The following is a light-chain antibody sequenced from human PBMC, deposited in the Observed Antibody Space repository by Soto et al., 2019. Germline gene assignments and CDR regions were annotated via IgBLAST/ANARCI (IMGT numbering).Light chain of an antibody. V-gene: IGKV4-1*01. CDR3: QQYYSTPTWT. CDR1: QSVLYSSNNKNY. J-gene: IGKJ1*01. Sequence: DIVMTQSPDSLAVSLGERATINCKSSQSVLYSSNNKNYLAWYQQKPGQPPKLLIYWASTRESGVPDRFSGSGSRTDFTLTIGSLQAEDVAVYYCQQYYSTPTWTFGQGTKVEIK. CDR2: WAS.